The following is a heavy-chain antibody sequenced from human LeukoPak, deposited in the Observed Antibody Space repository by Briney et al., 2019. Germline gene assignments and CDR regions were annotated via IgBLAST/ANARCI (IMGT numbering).Heavy chain of an antibody. CDR3: VKGSLYLYALDP. CDR1: GFTFSDYY. D-gene: IGHD5/OR15-5a*01. V-gene: IGHV3-11*03. Sequence: TWGSLCLTGAASGFTFSDYYLTWIGQAPGKGLEWVSYISSGSHSTNYLDSVKGRFTISRDNAKNSLYLQMNSLRAEDTAVYYCVKGSLYLYALDPWGRET. J-gene: IGHJ5*02. CDR2: ISSGSHST.